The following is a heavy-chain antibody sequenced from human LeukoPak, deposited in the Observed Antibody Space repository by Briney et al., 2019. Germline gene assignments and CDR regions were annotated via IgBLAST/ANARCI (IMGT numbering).Heavy chain of an antibody. J-gene: IGHJ4*02. CDR3: ARDGNRGIAAAGLDY. CDR1: GFTFNDYY. D-gene: IGHD6-13*01. CDR2: IWYDGSNK. V-gene: IGHV3-33*08. Sequence: GGSLRLSCAASGFTFNDYYMSWIRPAPGKGLEWVAVIWYDGSNKYYADSVKGRFTISRDNSKNTLYLQINSLRAEDTAVYYCARDGNRGIAAAGLDYWGQGTLVTVSS.